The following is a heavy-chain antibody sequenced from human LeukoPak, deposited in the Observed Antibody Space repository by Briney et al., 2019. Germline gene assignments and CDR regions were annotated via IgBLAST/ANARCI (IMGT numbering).Heavy chain of an antibody. Sequence: GGSLRLSCAASGFTFSSYGMHWVRQAPGKGLEWVAVISYDGSNKYYADSVRGRFTISRDNSKNTLYLQMNNLRAEDTAVYYCAKGDAFDIWGQGTMVTVSS. CDR3: AKGDAFDI. J-gene: IGHJ3*02. CDR2: ISYDGSNK. V-gene: IGHV3-30*18. CDR1: GFTFSSYG.